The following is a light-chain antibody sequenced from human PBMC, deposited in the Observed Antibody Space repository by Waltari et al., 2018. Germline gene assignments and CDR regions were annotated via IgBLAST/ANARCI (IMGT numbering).Light chain of an antibody. CDR2: HAS. J-gene: IGKJ1*01. Sequence: EIVMTQSPATLSVSPGERATLSCRASQSVSSNLAWYQQKPGQAPRLLIYHASPRATGIPARFSGSGSVTEFTLTISSLQYEDSAVYHCQQYNNWPPWTFGQGTKVEIK. CDR1: QSVSSN. V-gene: IGKV3-15*01. CDR3: QQYNNWPPWT.